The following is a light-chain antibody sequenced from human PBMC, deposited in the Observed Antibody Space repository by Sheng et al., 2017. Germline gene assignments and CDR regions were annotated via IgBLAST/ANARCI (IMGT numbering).Light chain of an antibody. J-gene: IGKJ2*01. Sequence: IVMTQSPATLSVSPGERATLSCRASENIGKELAWYQQRPGQAPRLLMSDAFTRATGIPDRFSGSGSGTEFTLSISSLQSEDFAVYFCQRYNNWPPSAFGQGTKLEIK. CDR1: ENIGKE. CDR2: DAF. V-gene: IGKV3-15*01. CDR3: QRYNNWPPSA.